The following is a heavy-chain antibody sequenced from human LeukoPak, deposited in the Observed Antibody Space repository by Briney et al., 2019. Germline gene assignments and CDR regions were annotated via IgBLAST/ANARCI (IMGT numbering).Heavy chain of an antibody. CDR1: GFTFSNYA. V-gene: IGHV3-64*01. D-gene: IGHD1-26*01. Sequence: GGSLRLSCAASGFTFSNYAMHWVRQAPGKGLEYVSSISNNGLSTYYANSVKGRFTISRDNSKNTLYLQMGSLRAEDMAVYYCARAQIVGSQGRCFDYWGQGTLVTVSS. CDR2: ISNNGLST. J-gene: IGHJ4*02. CDR3: ARAQIVGSQGRCFDY.